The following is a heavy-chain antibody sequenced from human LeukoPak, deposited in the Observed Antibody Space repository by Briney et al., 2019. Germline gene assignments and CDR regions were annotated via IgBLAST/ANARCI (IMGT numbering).Heavy chain of an antibody. D-gene: IGHD4-17*01. CDR2: ISYDGSNK. CDR1: GFTFSNAW. CDR3: ARVGDYGDYVGFSDY. V-gene: IGHV3-30*03. J-gene: IGHJ4*02. Sequence: PGGSLRLSCAASGFTFSNAWMSWVRQAPGKGLEWVAVISYDGSNKYYADSVKGRFTISRDNSKNTLYLQMNSLRAEDTAVYYCARVGDYGDYVGFSDYWGQGTLVTVSS.